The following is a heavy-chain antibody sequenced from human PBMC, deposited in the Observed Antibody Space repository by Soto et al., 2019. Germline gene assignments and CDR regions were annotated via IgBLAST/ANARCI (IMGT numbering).Heavy chain of an antibody. Sequence: PGGSLRLSCAASGFTFSSYWMSWVRQAPGKGLEWVANIKEDGSEKYYVDSVKGRFTISRDNAKKSLYLQMNSLRAEDTAVYYCPRGACRGWLSSYYYYGMDDWGQGTTVTVSS. CDR2: IKEDGSEK. J-gene: IGHJ6*02. CDR3: PRGACRGWLSSYYYYGMDD. D-gene: IGHD6-19*01. V-gene: IGHV3-7*01. CDR1: GFTFSSYW.